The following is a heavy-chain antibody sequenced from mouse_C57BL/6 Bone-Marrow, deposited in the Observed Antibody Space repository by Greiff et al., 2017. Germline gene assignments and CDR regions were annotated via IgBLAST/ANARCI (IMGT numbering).Heavy chain of an antibody. V-gene: IGHV14-4*01. CDR3: TKGLTTFDY. J-gene: IGHJ2*01. CDR2: IDPENGDT. D-gene: IGHD1-1*01. Sequence: VQLKQSGAELVRPGASVKLSCTASGFNIKDDYMHWVKQRPEQGLEWIGWIDPENGDTESASKFQGKATITADTSSNTAYLQLSSLTSEDTAVYYCTKGLTTFDYWGQGTTLTVSS. CDR1: GFNIKDDY.